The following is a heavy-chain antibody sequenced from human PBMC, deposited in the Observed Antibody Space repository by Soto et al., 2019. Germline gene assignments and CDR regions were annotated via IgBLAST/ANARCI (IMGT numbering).Heavy chain of an antibody. CDR1: GFSLTTSGVG. Sequence: QITLKESGPTLVKSTQTLTLTCTFSGFSLTTSGVGVGWIRQPPGKALEWLALIYWDDDKRYSPSLKSRLTISKDTSKNQVVLMMTNMNPVDTATYYRAHSLGEDWFDRWGQGTLVTVSS. CDR3: AHSLGEDWFDR. D-gene: IGHD3-16*01. CDR2: IYWDDDK. V-gene: IGHV2-5*02. J-gene: IGHJ5*02.